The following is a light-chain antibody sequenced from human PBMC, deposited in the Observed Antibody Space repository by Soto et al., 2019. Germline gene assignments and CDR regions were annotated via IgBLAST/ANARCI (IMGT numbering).Light chain of an antibody. CDR3: CSYAGSSTRV. CDR1: SSDVGGYNY. V-gene: IGLV2-11*01. Sequence: QSALTQPRSVSGSPTQSVTISCTGTSSDVGGYNYVSWYQQHPGKAPKLIIYDVYNRPSGVPDRFSGSKSGNTASLTISGLQAEDEADYSCCSYAGSSTRVFGTGTKVTVL. CDR2: DVY. J-gene: IGLJ1*01.